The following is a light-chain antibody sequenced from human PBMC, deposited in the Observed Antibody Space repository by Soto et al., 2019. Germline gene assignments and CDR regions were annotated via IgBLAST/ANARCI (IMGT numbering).Light chain of an antibody. CDR1: QSVSNNY. J-gene: IGKJ2*01. V-gene: IGKV3-20*01. CDR2: GSS. Sequence: EVVLTQSPGTLSLSPRERASLSCRASQSVSNNYLAWYQQKPGQSPKLLIFGSSDSGTGIPDRFSGSGSGTDFTLTISRLEPEDFAVYDCQQYGSSPPYTFGQGTKLEIK. CDR3: QQYGSSPPYT.